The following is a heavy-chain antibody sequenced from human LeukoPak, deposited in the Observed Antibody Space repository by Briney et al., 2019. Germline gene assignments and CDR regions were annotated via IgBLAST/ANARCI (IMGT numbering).Heavy chain of an antibody. Sequence: ASVTVSFKASGYTFTGYYMHWVRQAPGQGLEWVGWINPNSGGTNYAQKFRGRVTIPSDTPISTAYLELSRLRYVGTPVHYCAGGAAGGAFDIWGQGTMVTVSS. J-gene: IGHJ3*02. V-gene: IGHV1-2*02. CDR1: GYTFTGYY. CDR3: AGGAAGGAFDI. D-gene: IGHD6-13*01. CDR2: INPNSGGT.